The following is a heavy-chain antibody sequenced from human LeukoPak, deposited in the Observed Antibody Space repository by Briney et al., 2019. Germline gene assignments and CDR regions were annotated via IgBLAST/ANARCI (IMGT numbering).Heavy chain of an antibody. CDR1: GYTFTGYY. Sequence: ASVKVSCKASGYTFTGYYLHWVRQAPGQGLEWMGWINPNSGGTNYAQTFQGRVTMTRDTSISTAYMGLSRLRSDDTAVYYCARGGSSGWYVQNYFDTWGQGTLVTVSS. J-gene: IGHJ5*02. CDR2: INPNSGGT. D-gene: IGHD6-19*01. CDR3: ARGGSSGWYVQNYFDT. V-gene: IGHV1-2*02.